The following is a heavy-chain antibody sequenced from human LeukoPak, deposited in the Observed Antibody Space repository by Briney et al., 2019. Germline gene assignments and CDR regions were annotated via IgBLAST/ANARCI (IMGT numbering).Heavy chain of an antibody. D-gene: IGHD3-22*01. CDR3: ARAPPGYYAYYFDY. CDR1: GFTVSSNY. Sequence: GGSLRLSCAASGFTVSSNYMSWVRQAPGKGLEWVSFIYSGGSTYYADSVKGRFTISRDNSKNTLYLQMNSLRAEDTAVYYCARAPPGYYAYYFDYWGQGTLVTVSS. CDR2: IYSGGST. J-gene: IGHJ4*02. V-gene: IGHV3-53*01.